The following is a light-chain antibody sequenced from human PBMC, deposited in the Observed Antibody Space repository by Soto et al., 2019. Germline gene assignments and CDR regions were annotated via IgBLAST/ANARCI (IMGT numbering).Light chain of an antibody. Sequence: QSVLTQPASVSGSPGQSITISCTGTSSNVGGYNYVSWYQQHPGKAPKLMIYDVSNRPSGVSDRFSGSKSGNTASLTISGLQAEGEADYSCSSYTRSSPVVFGGGTQLTV. J-gene: IGLJ2*01. CDR2: DVS. CDR1: SSNVGGYNY. CDR3: SSYTRSSPVV. V-gene: IGLV2-14*01.